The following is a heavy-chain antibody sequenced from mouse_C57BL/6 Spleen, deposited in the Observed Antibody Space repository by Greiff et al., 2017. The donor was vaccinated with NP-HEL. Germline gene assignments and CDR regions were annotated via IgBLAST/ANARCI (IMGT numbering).Heavy chain of an antibody. CDR2: IDPSDSYT. J-gene: IGHJ3*01. CDR3: SLIDYYGSSAWFAY. D-gene: IGHD1-1*01. V-gene: IGHV1-69*01. Sequence: QVQLQQPGAELVMPGASVKLSCKASGYTFTSYWMHWVKQRPGQGLEWIGEIDPSDSYTNYNQKFKGKSTLTVDKSSSTAYMQLSSLTSEDSAVYDCSLIDYYGSSAWFAYWGQGTLVTVSA. CDR1: GYTFTSYW.